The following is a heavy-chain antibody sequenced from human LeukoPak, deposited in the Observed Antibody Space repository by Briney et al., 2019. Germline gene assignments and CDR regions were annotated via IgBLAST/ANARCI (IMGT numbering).Heavy chain of an antibody. D-gene: IGHD6-6*01. Sequence: PSETLSLTCAVSGYSISSGYYWGWIRQPPGKGLEWIGSIYHSGSTYYNPSLKSRVTISVDTSKNQLSLKLSSVTAADTAVYYCARLYNSSSDYFDYWGQGTLVTVSS. V-gene: IGHV4-38-2*01. CDR2: IYHSGST. CDR1: GYSISSGYY. J-gene: IGHJ4*02. CDR3: ARLYNSSSDYFDY.